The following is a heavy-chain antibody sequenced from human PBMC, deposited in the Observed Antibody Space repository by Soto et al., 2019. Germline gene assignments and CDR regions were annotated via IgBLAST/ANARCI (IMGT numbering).Heavy chain of an antibody. D-gene: IGHD3-22*01. CDR1: GYSFTSYW. Sequence: PGASLKISCKGSGYSFTSYWIGWVRQMPGKGLEWMGIIYPGDSDTRYSPSFQGQVTISADKSISTAYLQWSSLKASDTAMYYCARRYYYDSSGYYHNLNWFDPWGQGTLVTVSS. CDR3: ARRYYYDSSGYYHNLNWFDP. CDR2: IYPGDSDT. V-gene: IGHV5-51*01. J-gene: IGHJ5*02.